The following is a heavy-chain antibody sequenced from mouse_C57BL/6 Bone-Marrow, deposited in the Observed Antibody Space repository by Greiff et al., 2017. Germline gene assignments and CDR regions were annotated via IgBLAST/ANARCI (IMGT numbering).Heavy chain of an antibody. CDR1: GYTFTSYW. Sequence: QVQLQQPGAELVRPGSSVKLSCKASGYTFTSYWMDWVKQRPGQGLEWIGNIYPSDSETHYNQKFKDKATLTVDKSSSTAYMQLSSLTSEDSAVYYCARWITTVVARYFDVWGTGTTVTVSS. D-gene: IGHD1-1*01. CDR3: ARWITTVVARYFDV. J-gene: IGHJ1*03. V-gene: IGHV1-61*01. CDR2: IYPSDSET.